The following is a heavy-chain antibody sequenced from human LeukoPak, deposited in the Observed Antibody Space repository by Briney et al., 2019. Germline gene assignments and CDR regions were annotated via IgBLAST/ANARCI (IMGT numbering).Heavy chain of an antibody. V-gene: IGHV4-59*12. CDR3: ARTNPVDTAMAAFDY. Sequence: PSETLSLTCTVSGGSISSYYWHWIRQPPGKGLEWIGYIYYSGSTNYNPSLKSRVTISVDTSKNQFSLNLSSVTAADTAVYYCARTNPVDTAMAAFDYWGQGTLVTVSS. CDR2: IYYSGST. D-gene: IGHD5-18*01. J-gene: IGHJ4*02. CDR1: GGSISSYY.